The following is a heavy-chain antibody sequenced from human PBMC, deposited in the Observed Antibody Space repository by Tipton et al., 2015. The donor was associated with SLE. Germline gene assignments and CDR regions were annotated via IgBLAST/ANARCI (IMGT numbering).Heavy chain of an antibody. CDR2: INESGGA. V-gene: IGHV4-34*01. D-gene: IGHD3-10*01. CDR1: DGSFSGHF. Sequence: TLSLTCAVSDGSFSGHFWTWIRPPPGKGVEWIGEINESGGANYNPSLKSRVTMSVDTSKNQFSLKLTSVTAADTAVYFCTRDPRYYGSGSYAFDIWGQGTMVIVSS. CDR3: TRDPRYYGSGSYAFDI. J-gene: IGHJ3*02.